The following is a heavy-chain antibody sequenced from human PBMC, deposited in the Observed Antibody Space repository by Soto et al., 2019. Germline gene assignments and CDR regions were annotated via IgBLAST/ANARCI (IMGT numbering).Heavy chain of an antibody. CDR1: GLPYRNIA. CDR2: IYRSSRGI. Sequence: GPLRIPFRAFGLPYRNIAMMGVRQAPGKGLECVSGIYRSSRGIEYVDSVKGRFTIAKDNSKNTVYLQMTDLRADDAALYYWGNVPKYRDYYWLMDLWGRGTQVTVYS. J-gene: IGHJ4*01. V-gene: IGHV3-23*05. D-gene: IGHD1-26*01. CDR3: GNVPKYRDYYWLMDL.